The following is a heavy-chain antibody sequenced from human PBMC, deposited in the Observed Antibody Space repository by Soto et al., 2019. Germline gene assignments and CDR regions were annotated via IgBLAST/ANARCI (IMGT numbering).Heavy chain of an antibody. CDR3: ATSSRSPCRGDTCYENWFDP. V-gene: IGHV1-69*01. Sequence: QVQLVQSGAEVKKLGSSVKVSCKASGGTFSSYVISWARQAPGQGLEWMGGIIPMFGTANYAQKFQGRLTITADESTNTAHMEPRTLRPEDTAVYYCATSSRSPCRGDTCYENWFDPWGQGTLVTVSS. J-gene: IGHJ5*02. CDR1: GGTFSSYV. D-gene: IGHD2-21*02. CDR2: IIPMFGTA.